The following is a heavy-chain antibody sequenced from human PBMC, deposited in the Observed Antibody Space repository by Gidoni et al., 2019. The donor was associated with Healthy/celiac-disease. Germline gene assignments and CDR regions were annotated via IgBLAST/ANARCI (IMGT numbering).Heavy chain of an antibody. Sequence: EVQLLESGGGLVQPGGSLRLACAASGFPFRSFAMSWVRQAPGKGLTWVSAISGSGGSTYYADSVKGRFTISRDNSKNTLYLQMNSLRAEDTAVYYCAKEWVNSGYDFTMPYYFDYWGQGTLVTVSS. CDR1: GFPFRSFA. CDR3: AKEWVNSGYDFTMPYYFDY. V-gene: IGHV3-23*01. D-gene: IGHD5-12*01. J-gene: IGHJ4*02. CDR2: ISGSGGST.